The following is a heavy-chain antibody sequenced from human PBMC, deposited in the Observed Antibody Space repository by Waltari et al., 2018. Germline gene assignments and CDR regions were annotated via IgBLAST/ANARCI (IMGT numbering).Heavy chain of an antibody. J-gene: IGHJ5*02. CDR2: IFHRGIP. Sequence: QVQLQESGPGLVKPSEPLSLTCTVSGYSIRSTSHWGWLRQSPGKGLEWCGSIFHRGIPYYNPSLKSRVTISVDTSKNQFSLKLSSVTAADTAVYYCATDPSYYGSGTYWAGWFDPWGQGTLVTVSS. CDR1: GYSIRSTSH. V-gene: IGHV4-38-2*02. CDR3: ATDPSYYGSGTYWAGWFDP. D-gene: IGHD3-10*01.